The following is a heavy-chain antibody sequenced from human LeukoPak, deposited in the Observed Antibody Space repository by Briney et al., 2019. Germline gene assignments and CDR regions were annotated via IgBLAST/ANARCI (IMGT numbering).Heavy chain of an antibody. D-gene: IGHD2-15*01. J-gene: IGHJ4*02. V-gene: IGHV1-69*13. CDR3: ARDFGPTTGNCSGGSCYYNFDY. CDR1: GGTFSSYA. CDR2: IIPIFGTA. Sequence: ASVKVSCKASGGTFSSYAISWVRQAPGQGLEWMGGIIPIFGTANYAQKFQGRVTITADESTSTAYMELSSLRSEDTAVYYCARDFGPTTGNCSGGSCYYNFDYWGQGTLVTVSS.